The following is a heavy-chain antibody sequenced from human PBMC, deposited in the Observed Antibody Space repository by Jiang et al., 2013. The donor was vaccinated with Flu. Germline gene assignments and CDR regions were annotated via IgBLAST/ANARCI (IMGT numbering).Heavy chain of an antibody. J-gene: IGHJ6*02. CDR3: ARSYCGGDCYSMFGYSYYGMDV. CDR2: IHNSGTT. Sequence: GLVKPSETLSLTCTVSGGSISSSSYYWSWIRQPPGKGLEWIGYIHNSGTTNYNPSLKSRVTISIDTSTNQFSLKLISVTARDTAVYYCARSYCGGDCYSMFGYSYYGMDVWGQGTTVTVSS. CDR1: GGSISSSSYY. V-gene: IGHV4-61*05. D-gene: IGHD2-21*02.